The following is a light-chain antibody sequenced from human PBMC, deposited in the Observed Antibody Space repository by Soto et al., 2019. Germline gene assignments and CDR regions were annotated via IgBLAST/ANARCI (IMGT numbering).Light chain of an antibody. CDR3: AAWNDNPNGPGYV. J-gene: IGLJ1*01. CDR1: SSNIGSNY. CDR2: SDD. Sequence: QSVLTQPPSASGTPGQRVTISCSGSSSNIGSNYVNWYQHLPGTAPKLLIYSDDQRPSGVPDRFSGSKSGTSASLAIRGLQSEDEADYFCAAWNDNPNGPGYVFGTGTKVTVL. V-gene: IGLV1-44*01.